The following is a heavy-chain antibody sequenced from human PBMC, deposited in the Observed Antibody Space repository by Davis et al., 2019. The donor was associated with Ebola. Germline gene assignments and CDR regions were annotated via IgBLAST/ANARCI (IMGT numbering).Heavy chain of an antibody. CDR2: MNPNSGNT. D-gene: IGHD6-19*01. CDR3: ARDGVIAVAGYYFDY. CDR1: GYTFTSYA. J-gene: IGHJ4*02. Sequence: ASVKISCKASGYTFTSYAMNWVRQATGQGLEWMGWMNPNSGNTGYAQKFQGRVTMTRNTSISTAYMELSSLRSEDTAVYYCARDGVIAVAGYYFDYWGQGTLVTVSS. V-gene: IGHV1-8*02.